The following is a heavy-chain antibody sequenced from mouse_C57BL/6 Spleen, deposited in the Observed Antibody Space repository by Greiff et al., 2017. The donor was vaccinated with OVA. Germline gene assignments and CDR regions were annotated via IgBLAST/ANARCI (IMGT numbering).Heavy chain of an antibody. CDR1: GYTFTSYW. V-gene: IGHV1-64*01. D-gene: IGHD2-4*01. CDR3: ARRNYDYDGLYAMDY. J-gene: IGHJ4*01. CDR2: IHPNSGST. Sequence: VQLQQPGAELVKPGASVKLSCKASGYTFTSYWMHWVKQRPGQGLEWIGMIHPNSGSTNYNEKFKSKATLTVDKSSSTAYMQLSSLTSEDSAVYYCARRNYDYDGLYAMDYWGQGTSVTVSS.